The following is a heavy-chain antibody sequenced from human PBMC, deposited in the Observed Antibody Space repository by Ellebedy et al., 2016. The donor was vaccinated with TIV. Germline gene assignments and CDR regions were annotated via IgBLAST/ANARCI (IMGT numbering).Heavy chain of an antibody. CDR1: GYTFTTYT. CDR3: ARDGDSSSVLYNWFDP. V-gene: IGHV1-3*04. CDR2: INTDNADT. J-gene: IGHJ5*02. D-gene: IGHD6-6*01. Sequence: ASVKVSXXASGYTFTTYTIYWVRQAPGQRLEWMGWINTDNADTTYSQKFQGRVTITADKSTSTAYMELSSLRSEDTAVYYCARDGDSSSVLYNWFDPWGQGTLVTVSS.